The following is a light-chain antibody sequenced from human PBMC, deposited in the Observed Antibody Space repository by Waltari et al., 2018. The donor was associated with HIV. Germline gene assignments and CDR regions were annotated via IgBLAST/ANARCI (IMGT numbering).Light chain of an antibody. Sequence: QSVLTQPPSASGTPGQRVTISCSGSSSNIGSNTVNWYQQLPGTAPKLLIYSNNHGPSAGPGRVRGSKSGTAASLSISGLQPEDEADYYCAAWDDSLNGPWVFGGGTKLTVL. J-gene: IGLJ3*02. CDR1: SSNIGSNT. V-gene: IGLV1-44*01. CDR2: SNN. CDR3: AAWDDSLNGPWV.